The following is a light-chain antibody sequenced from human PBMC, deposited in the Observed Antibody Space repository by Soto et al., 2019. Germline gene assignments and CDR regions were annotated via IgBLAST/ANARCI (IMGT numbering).Light chain of an antibody. CDR1: QSLLHSNGFHY. CDR3: MHAIQRTNT. Sequence: DIVMTQSPLSLPVTPGEPASISCRSSQSLLHSNGFHYLDWYLQKPCRSPQVLIYLSSDRASGVTDRFSGSGSGTDFTLKISRVEAYDVGVYYCMHAIQRTNTFGQGTKLEI. J-gene: IGKJ2*01. CDR2: LSS. V-gene: IGKV2-28*01.